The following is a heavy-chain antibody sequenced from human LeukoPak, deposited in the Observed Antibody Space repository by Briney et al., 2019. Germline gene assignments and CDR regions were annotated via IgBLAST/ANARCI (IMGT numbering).Heavy chain of an antibody. D-gene: IGHD1-26*01. CDR1: GDSVSSNSAA. J-gene: IGHJ4*02. Sequence: SQTLSLTCAISGDSVSSNSAAWNWIRQSPSRGLEWLGRTYYRSKWYNDYAVSVKSRIAINPDTSKNQFSLQLNSVTPEDTAVYYCARDYLIVGATGFDYWGQGTLVTVSS. CDR3: ARDYLIVGATGFDY. V-gene: IGHV6-1*01. CDR2: TYYRSKWYN.